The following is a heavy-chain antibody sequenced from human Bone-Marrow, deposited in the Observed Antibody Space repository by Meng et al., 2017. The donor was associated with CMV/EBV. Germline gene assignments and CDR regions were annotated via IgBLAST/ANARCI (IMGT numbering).Heavy chain of an antibody. CDR3: ARVLKGYCSSTSCYTLGY. J-gene: IGHJ4*02. V-gene: IGHV1-69*10. CDR2: IIPVLGIA. Sequence: SVKVSCKASGNTFTSYAISWVRQAPGQGLEWMGYIIPVLGIANYAQKFQGRVTITTDKSTNTAYMALSGLRSEDTAVYYCARVLKGYCSSTSCYTLGYWGQGTLVTVSS. D-gene: IGHD2-2*02. CDR1: GNTFTSYA.